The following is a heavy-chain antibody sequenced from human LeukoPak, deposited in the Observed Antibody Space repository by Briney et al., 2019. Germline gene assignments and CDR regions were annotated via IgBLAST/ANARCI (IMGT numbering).Heavy chain of an antibody. CDR3: AKGGGSSCYSPSDY. CDR2: ISGSGTDT. D-gene: IGHD2-15*01. V-gene: IGHV3-23*01. CDR1: GFTFSSYA. Sequence: GGSLRLSCGGTGFTFSSYAMSWVRQAPGKGLEWVSAISGSGTDTFYANSVKGRFTISRDNPKNTLYLQMNSLRAEDTAVYYCAKGGGSSCYSPSDYWGQGTLVTVSS. J-gene: IGHJ4*02.